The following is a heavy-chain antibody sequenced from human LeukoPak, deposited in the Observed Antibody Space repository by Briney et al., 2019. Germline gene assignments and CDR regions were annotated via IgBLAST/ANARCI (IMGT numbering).Heavy chain of an antibody. CDR1: GFTFSSYS. D-gene: IGHD6-13*01. V-gene: IGHV3-48*01. CDR2: ISSSSSTI. Sequence: GGSLRLSCAASGFTFSSYSMNWVRQAPGKGLEWVSYISSSSSTIYYADSVKGRFTIFRDNAKNSLYLQMNSLRAEDTAVYYCARDIAAHYWGQGTLVTVSS. J-gene: IGHJ4*02. CDR3: ARDIAAHY.